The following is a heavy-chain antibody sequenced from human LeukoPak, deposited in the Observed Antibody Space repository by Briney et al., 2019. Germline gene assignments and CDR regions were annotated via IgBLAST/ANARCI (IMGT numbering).Heavy chain of an antibody. V-gene: IGHV1-18*01. Sequence: ASVKVSCKASGYTFTSDGFSWVRQAPGQGLEWVGWISAYNGKTNYAQRLQGRVTLTTDTYTSTAYMELRSLGSDDTAMYYCAREGTVTTFDYWGQGTLVTVTS. J-gene: IGHJ4*02. CDR1: GYTFTSDG. CDR2: ISAYNGKT. D-gene: IGHD4-17*01. CDR3: AREGTVTTFDY.